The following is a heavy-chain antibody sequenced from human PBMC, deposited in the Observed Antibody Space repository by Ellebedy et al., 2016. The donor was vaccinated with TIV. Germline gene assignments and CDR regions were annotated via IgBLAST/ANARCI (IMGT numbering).Heavy chain of an antibody. CDR2: INHSGST. J-gene: IGHJ4*02. CDR1: GGSFNGYY. CDR3: ARGLSDVY. Sequence: MPSETLSLTCAVYGGSFNGYYWSWIRQPPGKGLEFVGEINHSGSTNYHPSLKSRVTISLDTSKNQFSLKLTPVTAADTAVYYCARGLSDVYWGQGTLVTVSS. V-gene: IGHV4-34*01.